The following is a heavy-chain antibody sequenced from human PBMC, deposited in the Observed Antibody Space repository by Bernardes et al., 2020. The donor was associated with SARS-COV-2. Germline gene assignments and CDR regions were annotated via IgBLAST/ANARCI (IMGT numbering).Heavy chain of an antibody. CDR2: ISSKAYGGTT. V-gene: IGHV3-49*03. CDR1: GFTFGDYA. Sequence: GGSLRLSCTASGFTFGDYAMSWFRQAPGKGLEWVGFISSKAYGGTTEYAASVKGRFTISRDDSKSIAYLQMNSLKTEDTAVYYCTRDRSLGELSFHPFDYWGKRTLVTVSS. J-gene: IGHJ4*02. CDR3: TRDRSLGELSFHPFDY. D-gene: IGHD3-16*02.